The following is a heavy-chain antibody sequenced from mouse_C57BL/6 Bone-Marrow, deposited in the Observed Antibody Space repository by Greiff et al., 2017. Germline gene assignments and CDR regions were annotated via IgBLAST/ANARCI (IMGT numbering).Heavy chain of an antibody. D-gene: IGHD2-5*01. J-gene: IGHJ4*01. CDR2: ISNLAYSI. CDR1: GFTFSDYG. V-gene: IGHV5-15*01. CDR3: ARGGVTLGDY. Sequence: EVKLVESGGGLVQPGGSLKLSCAASGFTFSDYGMAWVRQAPRKGPAWVAFISNLAYSIYYADTVTGRFTISRENAKNTLYLEMSSLRSEDTAMYYCARGGVTLGDYWGQGTSVTVSS.